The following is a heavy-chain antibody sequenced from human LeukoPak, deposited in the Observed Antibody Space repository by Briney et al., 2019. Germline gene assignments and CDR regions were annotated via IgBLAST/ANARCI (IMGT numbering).Heavy chain of an antibody. Sequence: PGGSLRLSCAASGFTFSTYNMNWVRQAPGKGLEWLSYISSSSSTIYYADSVKGQFTISRDNAKNSLYLQMNSLRVEDTAVYYCAKVAKYYYGSETYYFFEHWGQGTPVTASS. CDR1: GFTFSTYN. CDR2: ISSSSSTI. V-gene: IGHV3-48*01. J-gene: IGHJ4*02. CDR3: AKVAKYYYGSETYYFFEH. D-gene: IGHD3-10*01.